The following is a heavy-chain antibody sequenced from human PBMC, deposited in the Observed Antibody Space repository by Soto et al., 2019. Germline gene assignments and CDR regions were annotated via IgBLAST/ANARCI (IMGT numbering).Heavy chain of an antibody. CDR2: IYYSGTT. CDR3: ARSQRGRTAFTFDY. V-gene: IGHV4-59*01. J-gene: IGHJ4*02. Sequence: SETLSLTCTVSGGSISSYYWSWIRQPPGKGLEWIGYIYYSGTTNYNSYLKSRLSLSVDMSKNQFSLKLASVTAADTAVYFCARSQRGRTAFTFDYWGQGALVTVSS. CDR1: GGSISSYY. D-gene: IGHD3-16*01.